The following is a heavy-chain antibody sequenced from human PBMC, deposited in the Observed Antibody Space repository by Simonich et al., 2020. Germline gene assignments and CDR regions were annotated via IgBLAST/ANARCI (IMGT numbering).Heavy chain of an antibody. V-gene: IGHV3-21*01. D-gene: IGHD3-16*01. Sequence: EVQLVESGGGLVKPGGSLRLSCAASGFTFSSYSMNWVRQAPGKGLELGSSSSSSSSYIYYADAVKGRFTISRDNAKNSLYLQMNSLRAEDTAVYYCAREQARGGAFDIWGQGTMVTVSS. J-gene: IGHJ3*02. CDR2: SSSSSSYI. CDR3: AREQARGGAFDI. CDR1: GFTFSSYS.